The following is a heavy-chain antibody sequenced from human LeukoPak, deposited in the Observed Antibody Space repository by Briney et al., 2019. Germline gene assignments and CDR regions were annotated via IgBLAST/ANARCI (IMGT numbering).Heavy chain of an antibody. V-gene: IGHV3-53*04. CDR3: ASMGATGYYYAMDV. CDR1: GFTVSNNY. D-gene: IGHD1-26*01. Sequence: GGSLRLSCAASGFTVSNNYMSWVRQAPGKGLEWVSLTYSGGNTYYADSVKGRFSISGHNSKNTLYLQMNSLRAEDTAVYYCASMGATGYYYAMDVWGQGTTVTVSS. J-gene: IGHJ6*02. CDR2: TYSGGNT.